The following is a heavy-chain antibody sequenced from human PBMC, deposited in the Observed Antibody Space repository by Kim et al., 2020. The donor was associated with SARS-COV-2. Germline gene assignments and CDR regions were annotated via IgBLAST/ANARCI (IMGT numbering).Heavy chain of an antibody. D-gene: IGHD3-3*01. CDR3: TSPPHGWRSSITIFGVAKHPDD. Sequence: GGSLRLSCAASGFTFSSYAMSWVRQAPGKGLEWVSAISGSGGSTYYADSVKGRFTISRDNSKNTLHLQMNSRRAEDTAVYYSTSPPHGWRSSITIFGVAKHPDDWGHGTLVTVAS. CDR1: GFTFSSYA. V-gene: IGHV3-23*01. CDR2: ISGSGGST. J-gene: IGHJ4*01.